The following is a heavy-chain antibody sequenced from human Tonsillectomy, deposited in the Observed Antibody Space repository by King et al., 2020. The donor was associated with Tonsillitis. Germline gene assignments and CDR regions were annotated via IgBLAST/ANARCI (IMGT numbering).Heavy chain of an antibody. V-gene: IGHV4-30-4*01. CDR2: IYFSGGT. CDR1: GDSISSGDYY. J-gene: IGHJ3*02. D-gene: IGHD3-10*01. CDR3: ATGVRGVTNDAFDI. Sequence: VQLQESGPGLVKPSQTLSLTCTVSGDSISSGDYYWSWIRQPPGKGLEWIGYIYFSGGTYYNPSLKSRVTISVDTSKNQFSLKLSSVTAADTAVYYCATGVRGVTNDAFDIWGQGTMVTVSS.